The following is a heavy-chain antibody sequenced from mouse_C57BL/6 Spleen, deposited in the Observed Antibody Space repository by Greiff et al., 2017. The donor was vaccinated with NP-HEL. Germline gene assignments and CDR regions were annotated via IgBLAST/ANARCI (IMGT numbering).Heavy chain of an antibody. CDR3: ARSGYYGSSYWYFDV. V-gene: IGHV1-80*01. D-gene: IGHD1-1*01. CDR2: IYPGDGDT. Sequence: VQLQQSGAELVKPGASVKISCKASGYAFSSYWMNWVKQRPGKGLEWIGQIYPGDGDTNYNGKFKGKATLTADKSSRTAYMQLSSLTSEDSAVYFCARSGYYGSSYWYFDVWGTGTTVTVSS. J-gene: IGHJ1*03. CDR1: GYAFSSYW.